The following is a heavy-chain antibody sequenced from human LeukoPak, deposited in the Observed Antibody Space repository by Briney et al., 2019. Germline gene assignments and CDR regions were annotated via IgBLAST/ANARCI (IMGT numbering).Heavy chain of an antibody. J-gene: IGHJ3*02. CDR3: AKSNGYGLVDI. V-gene: IGHV4-34*01. Sequence: SETLSLTCAVYGGSLSGYYWSWIRQPPGKGLEWIGEINHGGSTNYNPSLKSRVTISLYTSKNQFSLKLSSVTAADTAVYYCAKSNGYGLVDIWGQGTMVTVSS. CDR1: GGSLSGYY. D-gene: IGHD3-10*01. CDR2: INHGGST.